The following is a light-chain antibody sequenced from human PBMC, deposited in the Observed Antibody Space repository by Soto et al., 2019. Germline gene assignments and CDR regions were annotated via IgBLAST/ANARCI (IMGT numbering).Light chain of an antibody. CDR2: GNS. V-gene: IGLV1-40*01. CDR1: SSNIGAGYD. Sequence: QPVLTQPPSVSGAPGQRVTISCTGSSSNIGAGYDVHWYQQFPGTAPKLLIYGNSNRPSGVPDRFSASKSGTSASLAITGLQAEDEADYCCQSYDSSLRVYVFGTGTKLTVL. CDR3: QSYDSSLRVYV. J-gene: IGLJ1*01.